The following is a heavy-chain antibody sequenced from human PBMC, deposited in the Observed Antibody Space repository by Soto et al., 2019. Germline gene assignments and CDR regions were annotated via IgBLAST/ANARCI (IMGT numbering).Heavy chain of an antibody. CDR2: ISTRGARP. V-gene: IGHV3-23*01. CDR1: GFTYSGYP. D-gene: IGHD3-10*01. Sequence: DGSLILSWACSGFTYSGYPLTCGRQGPGTGLQGVSVISTRGARPDYAAPVKGRFTIARDNYNNMLDLQMNSLRGEDTAIYYCAFKGTFHSHYWGHGT. J-gene: IGHJ4*01. CDR3: AFKGTFHSHY.